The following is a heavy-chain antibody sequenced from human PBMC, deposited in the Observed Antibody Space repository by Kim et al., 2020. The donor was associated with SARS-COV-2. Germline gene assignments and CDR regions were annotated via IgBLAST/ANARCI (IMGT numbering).Heavy chain of an antibody. CDR3: AKAHYSSSSYYYYGMDV. J-gene: IGHJ6*02. V-gene: IGHV3-23*01. D-gene: IGHD6-6*01. Sequence: VKGRFTISRDNSKNTLYLQMNSLRAEDTAVYYCAKAHYSSSSYYYYGMDVWGQGTTVTVSS.